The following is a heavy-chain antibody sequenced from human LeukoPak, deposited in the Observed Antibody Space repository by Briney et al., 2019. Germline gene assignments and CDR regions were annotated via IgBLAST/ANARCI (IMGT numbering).Heavy chain of an antibody. V-gene: IGHV4-39*01. CDR2: IYYSGST. Sequence: GSLRLSCAASGFPFSSHGMSWIRQPPGKGLEWIGTIYYSGSTYYNPSLKSRVTISVDTSKNQFSLKLTSVTAADTAVYYCARTHYYYYYMDVWGKGTTVTISS. CDR1: GFPFSSHG. J-gene: IGHJ6*03. CDR3: ARTHYYYYYMDV.